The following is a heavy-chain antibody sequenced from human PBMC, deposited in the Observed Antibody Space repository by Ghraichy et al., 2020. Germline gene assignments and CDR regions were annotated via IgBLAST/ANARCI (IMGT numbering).Heavy chain of an antibody. Sequence: SVKVSCKASGGTFSSYAISWVRQAPGQGLEWMGGIIPIFGTANYAQKFQGRVTITADESTSTVYMELSSLRSEDTAVYYCARGGADTAMVVGMDVWGQGTTVTVSS. CDR2: IIPIFGTA. V-gene: IGHV1-69*13. D-gene: IGHD5-18*01. J-gene: IGHJ6*02. CDR3: ARGGADTAMVVGMDV. CDR1: GGTFSSYA.